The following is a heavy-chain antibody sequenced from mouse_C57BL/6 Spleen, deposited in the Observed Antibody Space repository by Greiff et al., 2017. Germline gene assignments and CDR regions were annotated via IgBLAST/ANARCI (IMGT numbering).Heavy chain of an antibody. Sequence: EVQLQQSGPGMVKPSQSLSLTCTVTGYSITSGYDWHWIRHFPGNKLEWMGYISYSGSTNYNPSLKSRISITHDTSKNHFFLKLNSVTTEDTATYYCARGVYGSAGWCAYGGQGPLAPVS. CDR1: GYSITSGYD. J-gene: IGHJ3*01. D-gene: IGHD1-1*01. V-gene: IGHV3-1*01. CDR3: ARGVYGSAGWCAY. CDR2: ISYSGST.